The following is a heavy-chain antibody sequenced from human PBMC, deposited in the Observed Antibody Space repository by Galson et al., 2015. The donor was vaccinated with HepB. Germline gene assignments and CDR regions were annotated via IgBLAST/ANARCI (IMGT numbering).Heavy chain of an antibody. V-gene: IGHV1-18*01. J-gene: IGHJ5*02. CDR2: ISVNNGNT. CDR1: GYIFANYL. D-gene: IGHD1-26*01. CDR3: ARRGGSWGWYSGSEWWFDP. Sequence: SVKVSCKASGYIFANYLITWVRQAPGQGLEWMGWISVNNGNTDYAQQFQGRVTMTTNTSTNTAYMELRSLTSDDTAVYYCARRGGSWGWYSGSEWWFDPWGQGTLVTVSS.